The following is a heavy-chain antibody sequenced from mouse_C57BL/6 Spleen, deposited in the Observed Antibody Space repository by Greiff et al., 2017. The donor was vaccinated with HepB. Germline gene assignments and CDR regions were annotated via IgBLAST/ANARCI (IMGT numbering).Heavy chain of an antibody. CDR1: GFTFTDYY. J-gene: IGHJ2*01. CDR2: IRNKANGYTT. CDR3: ARGWANYFDY. Sequence: DVHLVESGGGLVQPGGSLSLSCAASGFTFTDYYMSWVRQPPGKALEWLGFIRNKANGYTTEYSASVKGRFTISRDNSQSILYLQMNALRAEDSATYYCARGWANYFDYWGQGTTLTVSS. D-gene: IGHD3-3*01. V-gene: IGHV7-3*01.